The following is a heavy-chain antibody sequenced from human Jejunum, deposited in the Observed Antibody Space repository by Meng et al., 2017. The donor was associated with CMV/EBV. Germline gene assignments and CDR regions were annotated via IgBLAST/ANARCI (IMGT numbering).Heavy chain of an antibody. CDR1: FTSFS. CDR3: ATLISSPDYDYYYGMDV. D-gene: IGHD3-10*01. CDR2: ISSYSSHI. J-gene: IGHJ6*02. V-gene: IGHV3-21*01. Sequence: FTSFSMNWVRQAPGKGLEWGSSISSYSSHIYYADSVKGRFTISRDNAKNSLYLQMNSLRAEDTAVYYCATLISSPDYDYYYGMDVWGQGTTVTVSS.